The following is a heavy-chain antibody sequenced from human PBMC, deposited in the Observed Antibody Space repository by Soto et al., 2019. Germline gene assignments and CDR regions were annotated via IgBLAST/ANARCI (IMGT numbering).Heavy chain of an antibody. V-gene: IGHV3-21*01. J-gene: IGHJ4*02. CDR1: GFTFTRYS. Sequence: GGSLRLSCAASGFTFTRYSMNWVRQAPGKGLEWVSSISSTTNYIYYADSMKGRFTVSRDNAKNSVYLEMNSLSAGDTAVYYCARESEDLTSSFDYWGQGTLVTVSS. CDR3: ARESEDLTSSFDY. CDR2: ISSTTNYI.